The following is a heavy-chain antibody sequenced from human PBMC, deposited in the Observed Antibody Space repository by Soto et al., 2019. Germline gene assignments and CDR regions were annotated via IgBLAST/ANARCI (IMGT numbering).Heavy chain of an antibody. CDR2: TRSKAKSYTT. D-gene: IGHD3-10*01. CDR3: VRGGKNHLTHYSMNS. J-gene: IGHJ5*01. V-gene: IGHV3-72*01. CDR1: GFTLSDYY. Sequence: EVQLVESGGGLVQPGGSLRVSCVVSGFTLSDYYMDWVRQAPGKGLEWIGRTRSKAKSYTTEYAASVKGRFTISRDDSGGSLFLQWTSLKPDDTAVYYWVRGGKNHLTHYSMNSGGQGTLVPV.